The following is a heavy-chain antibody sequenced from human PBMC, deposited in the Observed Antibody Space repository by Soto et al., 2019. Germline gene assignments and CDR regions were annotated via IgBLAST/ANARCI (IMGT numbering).Heavy chain of an antibody. J-gene: IGHJ4*02. V-gene: IGHV4-59*01. D-gene: IGHD3-22*01. CDR2: IYYTGLS. CDR3: VKGEYYYDSSGYYPFDY. CDR1: GGSISSYY. Sequence: SETLSLTCTVSGGSISSYYWSWIRQPPGKGLEWIGYIYYTGLSNSNPSLNSRVTMSVDTSKNTQYLQMSSLRADDTAVYYCVKGEYYYDSSGYYPFDYWGQGTLVTVSS.